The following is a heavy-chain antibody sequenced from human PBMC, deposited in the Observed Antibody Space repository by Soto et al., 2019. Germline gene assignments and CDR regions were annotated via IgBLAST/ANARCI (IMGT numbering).Heavy chain of an antibody. Sequence: SETLSLTCVGYGEALSTYYWNLIRQTPGKGLEWIGEINHRGSTNYNPYLKSRVTISIDTSKNQFSLNLNSVAAADTAVYYCARDTLRGLSTWGQGLMFPVSS. J-gene: IGHJ5*02. CDR3: ARDTLRGLST. CDR1: GEALSTYY. CDR2: INHRGST. V-gene: IGHV4-34*01. D-gene: IGHD5-12*01.